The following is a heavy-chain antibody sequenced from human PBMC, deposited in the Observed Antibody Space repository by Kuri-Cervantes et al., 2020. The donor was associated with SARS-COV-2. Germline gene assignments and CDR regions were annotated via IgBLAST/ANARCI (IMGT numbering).Heavy chain of an antibody. CDR1: GGSFSSYA. D-gene: IGHD6-19*01. Sequence: SVKVSCKTSGGSFSSYAISWVRQAPGQGLEWMGRIIPIVGVPNYAQNFQGRVTITTDASTSTAYVELSSLRSEDTAMYHFASETSRTSGTGYYFDYWGQGTLVTVSS. V-gene: IGHV1-69*04. CDR2: IIPIVGVP. CDR3: ASETSRTSGTGYYFDY. J-gene: IGHJ4*02.